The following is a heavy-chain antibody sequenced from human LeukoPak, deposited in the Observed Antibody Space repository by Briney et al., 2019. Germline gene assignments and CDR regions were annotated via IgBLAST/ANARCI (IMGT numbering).Heavy chain of an antibody. CDR1: GYSCNNYR. D-gene: IGHD3-10*01. CDR3: ARQAGESAFDI. CDR2: IYPGDSES. V-gene: IGHV5-51*01. Sequence: GESLKTSCKGSGYSCNNYRIAWVRQMPGKGLEWMGIIYPGDSESKYSPSFQGQVTISADKSIITAYLQWSSLKASDTAMYYCARQAGESAFDIWGQGTMVTVSS. J-gene: IGHJ3*02.